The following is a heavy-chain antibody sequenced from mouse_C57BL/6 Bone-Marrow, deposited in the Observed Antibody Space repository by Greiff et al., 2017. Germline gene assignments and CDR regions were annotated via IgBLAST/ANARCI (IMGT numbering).Heavy chain of an antibody. J-gene: IGHJ2*01. CDR3: TRNYRNYEGCLFDY. CDR2: INPGNSDT. V-gene: IGHV1-5*01. D-gene: IGHD2-5*01. CDR1: GYTFTSYW. Sequence: VQLQQSGTVLARPGASVKMSCKTSGYTFTSYWMHWVQQRPGQGLEWIGAINPGNSDTSYNQKFKGKAKLTAVTDASTAYMELSSLTNEDSAVYYCTRNYRNYEGCLFDYWGQGTTLTVSS.